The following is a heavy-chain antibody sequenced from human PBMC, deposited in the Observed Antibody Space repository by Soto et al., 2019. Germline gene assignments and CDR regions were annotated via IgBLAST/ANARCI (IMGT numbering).Heavy chain of an antibody. Sequence: GGSLRLSCAASGFTFSSYAMTWVRQAPGKGLEWVSAISASGGSSYYADSVKGRFTISRDKSKNTLYLQMNSLRAEDTAVYYCAKSHKGSSSDGLDYWGQGTLVTVSS. J-gene: IGHJ4*02. CDR2: ISASGGSS. CDR1: GFTFSSYA. D-gene: IGHD6-6*01. V-gene: IGHV3-23*01. CDR3: AKSHKGSSSDGLDY.